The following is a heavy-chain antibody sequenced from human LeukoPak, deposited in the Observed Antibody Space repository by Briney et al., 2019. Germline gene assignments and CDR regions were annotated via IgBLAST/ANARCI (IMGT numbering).Heavy chain of an antibody. CDR1: GGTFSSYA. J-gene: IGHJ4*02. CDR3: ARSHSSGWYTFDY. V-gene: IGHV1-69*05. D-gene: IGHD6-19*01. CDR2: IIPIFGTA. Sequence: SVKVSCKASGGTFSSYAISWVRQAPGQGLEWMGGIIPIFGTANYAQKFQGRVTITTDESTSTAYMELSSLRSEDTAVYYCARSHSSGWYTFDYWGQGTLVTVSS.